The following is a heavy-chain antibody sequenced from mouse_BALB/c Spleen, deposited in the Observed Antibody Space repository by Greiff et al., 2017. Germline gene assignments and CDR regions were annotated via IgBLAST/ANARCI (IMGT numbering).Heavy chain of an antibody. D-gene: IGHD1-2*01. J-gene: IGHJ1*01. V-gene: IGHV1-7*01. CDR2: INPSSGYT. CDR1: GYTFTSYW. Sequence: QVQLQQSGAELAKPGASVKMSCKASGYTFTSYWMHWVKQRPGQGLEWIGYINPSSGYTNYNQKFKDKATLTADKSSSTAYMQLSSLTSEDSAVYYCARGTTAHWYFDVWGAGTTVTVSS. CDR3: ARGTTAHWYFDV.